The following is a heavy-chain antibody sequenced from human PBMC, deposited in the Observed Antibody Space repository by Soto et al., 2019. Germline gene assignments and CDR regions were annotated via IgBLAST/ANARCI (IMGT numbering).Heavy chain of an antibody. V-gene: IGHV1-69*02. D-gene: IGHD3-10*01. J-gene: IGHJ4*02. CDR1: GGTFSSYT. CDR3: XXXXXXXXPGILDY. CDR2: VVPILDIA. Sequence: QVQLVQSGAEVKKPGSSVKVSCKASGGTFSSYTISWVRQAPGQGLEWMGRVVPILDIAHYAQKFQGRVTITAXXXXXXXXXXXXXXXXXXXXXXXXXXXXXXXXPGILDYWGQGTLVTVSS.